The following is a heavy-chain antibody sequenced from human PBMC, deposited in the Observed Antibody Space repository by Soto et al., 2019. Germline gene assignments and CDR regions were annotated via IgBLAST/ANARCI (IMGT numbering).Heavy chain of an antibody. V-gene: IGHV4-59*01. Sequence: SETLSLTCTVSGGSISSYYWSWIRQPPGKGLEWIGYIYYSGGTNYNPSHKSRVTISVDTSKNQFSLKLTSVTAADTAVYFCTRGGIYYYDSSGYYDYWGQGALVTVSS. CDR1: GGSISSYY. J-gene: IGHJ4*02. CDR2: IYYSGGT. CDR3: TRGGIYYYDSSGYYDY. D-gene: IGHD3-22*01.